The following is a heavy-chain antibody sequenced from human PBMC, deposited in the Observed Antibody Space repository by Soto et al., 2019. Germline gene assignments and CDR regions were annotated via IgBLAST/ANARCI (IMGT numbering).Heavy chain of an antibody. D-gene: IGHD6-13*01. CDR2: IYYSGST. J-gene: IGHJ4*02. CDR1: GGSISSSSYY. V-gene: IGHV4-39*01. CDR3: ARQISSSWYY. Sequence: SETLSLTCTVSGGSISSSSYYWGWIRQPPGKGLEWIGSIYYSGSTYYNPSLKSRVTISVDTSKNQFSLKLSSVTAADTAVYYCARQISSSWYYWGQGTLVTVSS.